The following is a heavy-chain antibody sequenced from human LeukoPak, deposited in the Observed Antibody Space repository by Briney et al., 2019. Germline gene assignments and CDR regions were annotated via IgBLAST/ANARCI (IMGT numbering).Heavy chain of an antibody. CDR1: LGTFSNYA. CDR3: AGASRDGLTGGGLDI. D-gene: IGHD4-23*01. Sequence: SVEVSCESSLGTFSNYAMTWVRQAPGQGLEWVGGTIAIFGVTNYAQNFQGRVTITTDESTSTTYMELGSLRSEDTAVYYCAGASRDGLTGGGLDIWGQGTTVTVSS. V-gene: IGHV1-69*05. CDR2: TIAIFGVT. J-gene: IGHJ3*02.